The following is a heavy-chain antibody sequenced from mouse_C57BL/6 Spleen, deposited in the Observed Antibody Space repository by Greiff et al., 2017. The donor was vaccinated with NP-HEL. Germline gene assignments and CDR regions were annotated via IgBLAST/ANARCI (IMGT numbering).Heavy chain of an antibody. CDR3: ASSKLGREYYFDY. CDR2: INPSTGGT. D-gene: IGHD4-1*01. CDR1: GYSFTGYY. V-gene: IGHV1-43*01. Sequence: EVKLQESGPELVKPGASVKISCKASGYSFTGYYMHWVKQSSEKSLEWIGEINPSTGGTSYNQKFKGKATLTVDKSSSTAYMQLKSLTSEDSAVYYCASSKLGREYYFDYWGQGTTLTVSS. J-gene: IGHJ2*01.